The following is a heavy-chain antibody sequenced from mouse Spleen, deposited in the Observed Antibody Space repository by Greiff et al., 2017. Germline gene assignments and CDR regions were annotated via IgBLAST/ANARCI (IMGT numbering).Heavy chain of an antibody. V-gene: IGHV5-9-3*01. CDR3: ARHENYGSSLYFDV. J-gene: IGHJ1*01. CDR1: GFTFSSYA. CDR2: ISSGGSYT. D-gene: IGHD1-1*01. Sequence: DVHLVESGGGLVKPGGSLKLSCAASGFTFSSYAMSWVRQTPEKRLEWVATISSGGSYTYYPDSVKGRFTISRDNAKNTLYLQMSSLRSEDTAMYYCARHENYGSSLYFDVWGAGTTVTVSS.